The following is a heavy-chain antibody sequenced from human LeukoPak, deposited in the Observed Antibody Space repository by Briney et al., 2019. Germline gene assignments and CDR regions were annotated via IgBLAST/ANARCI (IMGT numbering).Heavy chain of an antibody. J-gene: IGHJ3*02. CDR1: GYRFSTYW. Sequence: GESLKISCEGFGYRFSTYWIGWVRQMPGKGLERMGIIYPDDSDIKYSPSFQGQVTISVDVSINTAYLHWSSLKASDTAMYYCARRKSSANYYVEAFDIWGQGTMVTVSS. CDR2: IYPDDSDI. D-gene: IGHD1-26*01. CDR3: ARRKSSANYYVEAFDI. V-gene: IGHV5-51*01.